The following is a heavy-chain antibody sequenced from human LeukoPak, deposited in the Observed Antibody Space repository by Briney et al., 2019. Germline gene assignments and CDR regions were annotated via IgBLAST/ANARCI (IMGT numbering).Heavy chain of an antibody. J-gene: IGHJ5*02. CDR2: INPSGGST. V-gene: IGHV1-46*01. D-gene: IGHD3-10*01. CDR3: ARDPKRGYGSGSYYNGRPWFDP. Sequence: GASVKVSCKASGYTFTSYYMHWVRQAPGQGLEWMGMINPSGGSTSYAQKFQGRVTMTRDTSTSTVYMELSSLGSEDTAVYYCARDPKRGYGSGSYYNGRPWFDPWGQGTLVTVSS. CDR1: GYTFTSYY.